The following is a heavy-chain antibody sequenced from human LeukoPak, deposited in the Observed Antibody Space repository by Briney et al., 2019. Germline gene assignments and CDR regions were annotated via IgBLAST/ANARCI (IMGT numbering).Heavy chain of an antibody. CDR3: ARSAKNIAAADPPGY. CDR1: GYSFTSHY. CDR2: INPSGSST. V-gene: IGHV1-46*01. J-gene: IGHJ4*02. D-gene: IGHD6-13*01. Sequence: ASVKVSCKASGYSFTSHYMHWARQAPGQGLEWMGLINPSGSSTLYAQKFQGRVTMTRDTSISTAYMELSRLRSDDTAVYYCARSAKNIAAADPPGYWGQGTLVTVSS.